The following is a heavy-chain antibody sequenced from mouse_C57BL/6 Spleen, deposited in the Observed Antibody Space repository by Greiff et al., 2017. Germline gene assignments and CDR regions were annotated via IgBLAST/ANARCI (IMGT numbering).Heavy chain of an antibody. CDR3: ARGVAPFYFDD. CDR2: IDPEDGET. V-gene: IGHV14-2*01. CDR1: GFNIKDYY. Sequence: EVQLQESGAELVKPGASVKLSCTASGFNIKDYYMHWVKQRTEQGLEWIGRIDPEDGETKYAPKFQGKATITADTSSNTDNLQLSSLTTEDTSVYYCARGVAPFYFDDWGKGTTLTVSS. J-gene: IGHJ2*01. D-gene: IGHD1-1*02.